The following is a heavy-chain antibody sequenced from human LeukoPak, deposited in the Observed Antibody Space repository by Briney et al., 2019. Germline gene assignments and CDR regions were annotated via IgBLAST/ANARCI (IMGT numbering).Heavy chain of an antibody. D-gene: IGHD6-13*01. CDR2: IIPIFGTA. Sequence: SVMVSCKASGGTFSSYAISWVRQAPGQGLEWMGGIIPIFGTANYAQKFQGRVTITADESTSTAYMELSSLRSEDTAVYYCANRPSSSWYNWFDPWGQGTLVTVSS. V-gene: IGHV1-69*13. CDR3: ANRPSSSWYNWFDP. CDR1: GGTFSSYA. J-gene: IGHJ5*02.